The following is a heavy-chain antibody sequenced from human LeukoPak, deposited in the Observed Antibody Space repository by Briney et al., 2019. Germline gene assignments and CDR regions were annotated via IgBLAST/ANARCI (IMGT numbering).Heavy chain of an antibody. CDR1: SYX. V-gene: IGHV5-51*01. CDR3: ARGESLPDY. Sequence: SYXIGWVRQMPXKGLEWMGIIYPGDSDTRYSPSFQGQVTISADKSISTAYLQWSSLKASDTAMYYCARGESLPDYWGQGTLVTVSS. J-gene: IGHJ4*02. D-gene: IGHD3-10*01. CDR2: IYPGDSDT.